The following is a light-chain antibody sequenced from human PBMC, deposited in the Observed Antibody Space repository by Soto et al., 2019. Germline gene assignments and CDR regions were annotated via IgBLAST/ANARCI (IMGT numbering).Light chain of an antibody. CDR1: SSDVGGYNY. V-gene: IGLV2-8*01. CDR3: SSYADSNIAV. Sequence: QSALTQPPSASGSPGHSVTISCTGTSSDVGGYNYVSWYQQHPGKAPKLMIYEVNKRPSGVPDRFSGSKSGNTASLTVSGLQAEDEADYYCSSYADSNIAVFGGGTKVTVL. CDR2: EVN. J-gene: IGLJ2*01.